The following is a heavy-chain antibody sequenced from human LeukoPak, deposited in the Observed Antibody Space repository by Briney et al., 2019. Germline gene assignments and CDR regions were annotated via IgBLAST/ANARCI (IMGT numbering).Heavy chain of an antibody. D-gene: IGHD6-13*01. CDR3: ARSSGSWYMGWFDP. CDR1: GGSISGYY. V-gene: IGHV4-59*08. CDR2: IYYSGST. Sequence: PSETLSLTCTVSGGSISGYYWSWIRQPPGKGLEWIGYIYYSGSTNYNPSLKSRVTISVDTSKNQFSLKLSSVTAADTAVYYCARSSGSWYMGWFDPWGQGTLVTVSS. J-gene: IGHJ5*02.